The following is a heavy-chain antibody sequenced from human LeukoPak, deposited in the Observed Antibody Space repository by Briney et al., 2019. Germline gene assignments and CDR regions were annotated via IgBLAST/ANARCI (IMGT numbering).Heavy chain of an antibody. CDR1: GYTFTSYG. D-gene: IGHD6-19*01. CDR2: ISAYNGNT. CDR3: ARDCGSGWSACWFDP. J-gene: IGHJ5*02. Sequence: GASVKVSCKASGYTFTSYGISWVRQAPGQGLEWMGWISAYNGNTNYAQKLQGRVTMTTDTSTSTAYMELRSLRSDDTAVYYCARDCGSGWSACWFDPWGQGTLVTVSS. V-gene: IGHV1-18*01.